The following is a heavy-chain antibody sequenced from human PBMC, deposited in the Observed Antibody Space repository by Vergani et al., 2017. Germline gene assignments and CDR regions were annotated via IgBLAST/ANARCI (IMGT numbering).Heavy chain of an antibody. Sequence: QVQLVQSGAEMKKPGASVKVSCKASGYTFTSYDINWVRQATGQGLEWMGWMNPNSGNTGYAQKFQGRVTMTRNTSISTAYMEMTRLRPDDTAIYYCARVIVGCRGTNCFADHWGQGTLVTVSS. CDR2: MNPNSGNT. J-gene: IGHJ4*02. CDR1: GYTFTSYD. V-gene: IGHV1-8*02. D-gene: IGHD1-14*01. CDR3: ARVIVGCRGTNCFADH.